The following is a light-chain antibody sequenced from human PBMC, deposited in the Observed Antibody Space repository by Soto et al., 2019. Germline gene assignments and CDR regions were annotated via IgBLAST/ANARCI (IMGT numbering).Light chain of an antibody. CDR2: GAS. V-gene: IGKV3-15*01. Sequence: EVVMTQSPATVSVSPGEGVTFSCRASQTISNDLAWYQQKPGQAPRLLIYGASTRATGVPARFSGGGSGTEFTLTFSSLQSEDFAFYYCQQNNKWPPVTFGGGTKVEIK. CDR1: QTISND. J-gene: IGKJ4*01. CDR3: QQNNKWPPVT.